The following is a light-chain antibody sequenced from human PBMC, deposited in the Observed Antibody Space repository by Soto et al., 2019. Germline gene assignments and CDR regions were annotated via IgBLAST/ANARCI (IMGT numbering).Light chain of an antibody. V-gene: IGKV1-39*01. CDR1: QSIRSH. CDR3: QQSFSSPFT. CDR2: AAS. Sequence: DIQMTQSPSSLYASVGDRVSITCRASQSIRSHLNWYQHKPGKAPKVQIYAASSLQGGVPSRFSGIGAGTDFTIAIKSLQPEDFATSYCQQSFSSPFTCGPGTKVDVK. J-gene: IGKJ3*01.